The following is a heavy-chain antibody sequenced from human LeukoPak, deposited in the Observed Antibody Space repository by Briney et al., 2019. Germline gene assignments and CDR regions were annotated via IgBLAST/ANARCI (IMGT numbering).Heavy chain of an antibody. V-gene: IGHV4-34*01. CDR1: GGSFSGYY. CDR2: INHGGST. Sequence: SETLSLTCAVYGGSFSGYYWSWLRQPPGKGLEWIGEINHGGSTNYNPSLKSRVTISVDTSKNQFSLKLSSVTAADTAVYYCARAVLRYFDWLVNAFDIWGQGTMVTVSS. J-gene: IGHJ3*02. CDR3: ARAVLRYFDWLVNAFDI. D-gene: IGHD3-9*01.